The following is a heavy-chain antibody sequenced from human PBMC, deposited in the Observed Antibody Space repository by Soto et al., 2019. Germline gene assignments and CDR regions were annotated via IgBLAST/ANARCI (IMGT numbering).Heavy chain of an antibody. D-gene: IGHD3-22*01. V-gene: IGHV3-48*01. J-gene: IGHJ3*01. CDR1: GFTFRNYG. CDR2: IGIGSSTT. Sequence: PGGSLRLSCAASGFTFRNYGMNWVRQAPGKGLEWVSYIGIGSSTTYYADSVKGRFAISRDNAKNSLYLQMNSLRAEDTAVYYCASDHLYYNDISGRPLNAFHVWGQGTMVTVSS. CDR3: ASDHLYYNDISGRPLNAFHV.